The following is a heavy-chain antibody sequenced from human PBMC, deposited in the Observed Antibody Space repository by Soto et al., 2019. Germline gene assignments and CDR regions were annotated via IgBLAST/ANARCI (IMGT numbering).Heavy chain of an antibody. CDR3: EISPRGAARGY. J-gene: IGHJ4*02. CDR2: IYCNDDK. D-gene: IGHD6-6*01. Sequence: QITLKQSGPTLVKPTEALTLTCTVSGFPLSARGEGVGSIRQPPGKALEWLAIIYCNDDKRYSPSLKSRLTITKDTSKNQVVLTMANTDPVDTANYYCEISPRGAARGYWGQGALGSVAS. V-gene: IGHV2-5*01. CDR1: GFPLSARGEG.